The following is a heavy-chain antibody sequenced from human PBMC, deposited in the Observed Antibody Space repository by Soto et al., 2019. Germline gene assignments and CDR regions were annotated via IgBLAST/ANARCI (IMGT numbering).Heavy chain of an antibody. CDR3: ARDSIAAAGTSGAFDI. V-gene: IGHV3-7*01. J-gene: IGHJ3*02. D-gene: IGHD6-13*01. Sequence: GGSLRLSCAASGFTFSSYWMSWGRQAPGKGLEWVANIKQDGSEKYYVDSVKGRFTISRDNAKNSLYLQMNSLRAEDTAVYYCARDSIAAAGTSGAFDIWGQGTMVTVSS. CDR1: GFTFSSYW. CDR2: IKQDGSEK.